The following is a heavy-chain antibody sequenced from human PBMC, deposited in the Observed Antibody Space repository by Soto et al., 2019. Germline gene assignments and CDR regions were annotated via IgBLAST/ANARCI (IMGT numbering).Heavy chain of an antibody. V-gene: IGHV4-39*01. Sequence: QLQLQESGPGLVKPSETLSLTCTVSGGSISSSSYYWGWIRQPPGKGLVWIGSIYYSGSTYYNPSLKSRVTISVDTSKNQFSLKLSSVTAADTAVYYCARHGGPYCGGDCYSGSDYWGQGTLVTVSS. J-gene: IGHJ4*02. D-gene: IGHD2-21*02. CDR2: IYYSGST. CDR1: GGSISSSSYY. CDR3: ARHGGPYCGGDCYSGSDY.